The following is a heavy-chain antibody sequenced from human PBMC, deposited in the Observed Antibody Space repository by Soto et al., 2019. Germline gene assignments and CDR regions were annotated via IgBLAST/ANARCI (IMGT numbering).Heavy chain of an antibody. CDR3: ARGYDSSGYFYYYYYGMDV. CDR2: SSASNGNT. V-gene: IGHV1-18*01. CDR1: GYTFTSYG. D-gene: IGHD3-22*01. Sequence: ASVKVSCKASGYTFTSYGISWVRQAPGQGLEWMGWSSASNGNTNYAQKRQGRVTMTTDTSTSTAYMELRSLRSDDTAVYYCARGYDSSGYFYYYYYGMDVWGQGTTVTVSS. J-gene: IGHJ6*02.